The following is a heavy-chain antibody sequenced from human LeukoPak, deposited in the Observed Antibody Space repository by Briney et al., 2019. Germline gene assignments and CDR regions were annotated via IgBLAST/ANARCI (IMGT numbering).Heavy chain of an antibody. D-gene: IGHD1-26*01. CDR1: GGSISSYY. CDR2: INHSGNT. V-gene: IGHV4-34*01. Sequence: PSETLSLTCSVSGGSISSYYWSWIRQPPGKGLEWIGEINHSGNTNYNPSLKSRVSIFVDTSKNQFSLKLSSVTAADTAVYYCARLGLVGATDYWGQGTLVTVSS. J-gene: IGHJ4*02. CDR3: ARLGLVGATDY.